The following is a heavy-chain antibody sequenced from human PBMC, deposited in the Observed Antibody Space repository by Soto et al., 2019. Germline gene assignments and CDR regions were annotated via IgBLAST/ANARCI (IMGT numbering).Heavy chain of an antibody. V-gene: IGHV1-69*13. CDR1: GGTFSSYA. J-gene: IGHJ6*02. Sequence: SVKXSCKASGGTFSSYAISWVRQAPGQGLEWMGGIIPIFGTANYAQKFQGRVTITADESTSTAYMELSSLRSEDTAVYYCARGFAYYYYYGMDVWGQGTTVTVSS. CDR3: ARGFAYYYYYGMDV. CDR2: IIPIFGTA.